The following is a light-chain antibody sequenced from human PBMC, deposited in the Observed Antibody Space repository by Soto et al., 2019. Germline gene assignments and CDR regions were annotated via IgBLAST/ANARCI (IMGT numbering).Light chain of an antibody. Sequence: DIQMTQSPSSLSASVGDRVTITCRASQSISSYLNWYQQKPGKAPKLLIYAASSLQSGVPSSFSGSGSGTDFTLTISSLHPEDFATYYCQQSYTTLYTFGQGTKLEIK. CDR3: QQSYTTLYT. J-gene: IGKJ2*01. V-gene: IGKV1-39*01. CDR1: QSISSY. CDR2: AAS.